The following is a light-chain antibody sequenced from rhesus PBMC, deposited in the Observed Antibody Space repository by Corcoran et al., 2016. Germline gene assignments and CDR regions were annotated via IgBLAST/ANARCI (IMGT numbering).Light chain of an antibody. J-gene: IGKJ4*01. CDR3: LQNVQFALT. V-gene: IGKV2-78*01. CDR1: QSLLDTAGFTH. CDR2: LNS. Sequence: DVVLTQTPLSLTVTPGEPATISCGSSQSLLDTAGFTHLHWYLQRPGQSPQLLSYLNSNRASGVPDRFSGSWSVTDFTLKISRVEAEDVGTYYCLQNVQFALTFGGGTKVELK.